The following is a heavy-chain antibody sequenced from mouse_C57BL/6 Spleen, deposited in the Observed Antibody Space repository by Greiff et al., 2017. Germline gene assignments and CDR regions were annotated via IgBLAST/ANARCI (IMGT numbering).Heavy chain of an antibody. CDR3: ARTRRDNWGYAMDY. J-gene: IGHJ4*01. CDR2: KLSGGST. V-gene: IGHV2-2*01. CDR1: GFSLPRYG. D-gene: IGHD4-1*01. Sequence: QVQLKESGPGLVQPSQSLSITCTVPGFSLPRYGVHWFRQSPGKGLQWLGVKLSGGSTDYNAAFISRLSISKDNSKSQIFFKMNSLQADDTAIYYCARTRRDNWGYAMDYWGQGTSVTVSS.